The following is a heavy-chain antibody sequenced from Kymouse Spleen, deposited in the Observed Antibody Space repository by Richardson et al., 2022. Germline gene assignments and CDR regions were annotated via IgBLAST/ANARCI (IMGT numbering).Heavy chain of an antibody. CDR3: ARVVTGTPLWFGESHNWFDP. V-gene: IGHV3-66*03. CDR2: IYSCGST. Sequence: EVQLVESGGGLIQPGGSLRLSCAASGFTVSSNYMSWVRQAPGKGLEWVSVIYSCGSTYYADSVKGRFTISRDNSKNTLYLQMNSLRAEDTAVYYCARVVTGTPLWFGESHNWFDPWGQGTLVTVSS. D-gene: IGHD3-10*01. CDR1: GFTVSSNY. J-gene: IGHJ5*02.